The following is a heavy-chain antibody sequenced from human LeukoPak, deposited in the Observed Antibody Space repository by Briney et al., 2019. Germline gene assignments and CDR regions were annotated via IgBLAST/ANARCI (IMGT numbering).Heavy chain of an antibody. Sequence: GGSLRLSCAASGFTFISYEMNWVRQAPGKGLEWVSYISSSGSTIYYADSVKGRFTISRDNAKNSLYLQMNSLRAEDTAVYYCARALPSIVVVVAATPRFGMDVWGQGTTVTVSS. CDR1: GFTFISYE. CDR2: ISSSGSTI. CDR3: ARALPSIVVVVAATPRFGMDV. J-gene: IGHJ6*02. V-gene: IGHV3-48*03. D-gene: IGHD2-15*01.